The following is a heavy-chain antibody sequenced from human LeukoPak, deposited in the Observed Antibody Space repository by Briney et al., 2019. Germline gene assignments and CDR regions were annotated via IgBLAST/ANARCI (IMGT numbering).Heavy chain of an antibody. D-gene: IGHD1-26*01. CDR1: GYTFTGYY. Sequence: VASVKVSCKASGYTFTGYYMHWVRQAPGQGLEWMGWINPNSGGTNYAQKFQGRVTMTRDMSTSTVYMELSSLRSEDTAVYYCAMTSGSYVEYFQHWGQGTLVTVSS. CDR2: INPNSGGT. J-gene: IGHJ1*01. V-gene: IGHV1-2*02. CDR3: AMTSGSYVEYFQH.